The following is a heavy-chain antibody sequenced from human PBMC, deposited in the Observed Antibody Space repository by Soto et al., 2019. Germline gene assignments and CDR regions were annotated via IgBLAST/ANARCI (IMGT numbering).Heavy chain of an antibody. CDR3: AKDEPFSTTGTTTTNIDY. CDR2: ISYDGSNK. V-gene: IGHV3-30*18. J-gene: IGHJ4*02. D-gene: IGHD1-1*01. Sequence: GGSLRLSCAASGFTFSSYGMHWVRQAPGKGLEWVAVISYDGSNKYYAEYVKGRFTIYRDNSKKALYLQMNSLRAEDTAVYYWAKDEPFSTTGTTTTNIDYWGQGTLVTVSS. CDR1: GFTFSSYG.